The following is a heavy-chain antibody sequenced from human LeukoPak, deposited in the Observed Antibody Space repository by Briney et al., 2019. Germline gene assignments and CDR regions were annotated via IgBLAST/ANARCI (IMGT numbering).Heavy chain of an antibody. Sequence: ASVKVSCKASGYTFTSYGISWVRQAPGQGLEWMGWISAYNGNTNYAQKLQGRVTMTTDTSTSTAYMELRSLRSDDTAVYYCARGGSSIIDRYYYYYMDVWGKGTTVTVSS. CDR2: ISAYNGNT. D-gene: IGHD1-26*01. CDR3: ARGGSSIIDRYYYYYMDV. J-gene: IGHJ6*03. CDR1: GYTFTSYG. V-gene: IGHV1-18*01.